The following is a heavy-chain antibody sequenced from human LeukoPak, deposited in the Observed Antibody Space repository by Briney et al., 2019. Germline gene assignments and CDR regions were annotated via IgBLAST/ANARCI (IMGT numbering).Heavy chain of an antibody. D-gene: IGHD2-2*01. V-gene: IGHV1-69*04. CDR1: GGTFSSYA. CDR2: IIPILGIA. CDR3: ARGVPAADYYYYYMDV. J-gene: IGHJ6*03. Sequence: ASVKVSCKASGGTFSSYAISWVRQAPGQGLEWMGRIIPILGIANYAQKFQGRVTITADKSTSTAYMELSSLRSEDTAVYYCARGVPAADYYYYYMDVWGKGTTVTVSS.